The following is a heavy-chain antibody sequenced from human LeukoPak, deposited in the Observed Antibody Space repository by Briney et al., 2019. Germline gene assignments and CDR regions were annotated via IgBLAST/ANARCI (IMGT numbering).Heavy chain of an antibody. CDR3: ARDSDDFWSGYPRPSYYYYMDV. D-gene: IGHD3-3*01. J-gene: IGHJ6*03. V-gene: IGHV4-61*02. CDR2: IYTSGST. CDR1: GGSISSGSYY. Sequence: SETLSLTCGVSGGSISSGSYYWSWIRQPAGKGLEWIGRIYTSGSTNYNPSLKSRVTISVDTSKNQFSLKLSSVTAADTAVYYCARDSDDFWSGYPRPSYYYYMDVWGKGTTVTVSS.